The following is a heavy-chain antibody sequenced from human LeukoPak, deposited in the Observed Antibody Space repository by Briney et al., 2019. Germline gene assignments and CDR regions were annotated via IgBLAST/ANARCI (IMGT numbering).Heavy chain of an antibody. J-gene: IGHJ4*02. Sequence: GGSLRLSCAASGFTFSSYAMSWFRQAPGKGLDWVGFIRSKTYGGTTEYAASVKGRFTISRDDSKSIAYLQMNSLKTEDTAIYYCASSHFPAAGDYWGQGTLVTVSS. CDR1: GFTFSSYA. V-gene: IGHV3-49*03. D-gene: IGHD6-13*01. CDR3: ASSHFPAAGDY. CDR2: IRSKTYGGTT.